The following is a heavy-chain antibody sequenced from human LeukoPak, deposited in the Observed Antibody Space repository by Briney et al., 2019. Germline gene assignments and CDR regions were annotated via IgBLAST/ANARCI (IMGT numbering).Heavy chain of an antibody. D-gene: IGHD6-13*01. CDR2: IYYSGST. CDR1: GGSISSSSYY. Sequence: SETLSLTCTASGGSISSSSYYWGWIRQPPGKGLEWIGSIYYSGSTYYNPSLKSRVTISVDTSKNQFSLKLSSVTAADTAVYYCARQKQQLVGIDYWGQGTLVTVSS. J-gene: IGHJ4*02. V-gene: IGHV4-39*01. CDR3: ARQKQQLVGIDY.